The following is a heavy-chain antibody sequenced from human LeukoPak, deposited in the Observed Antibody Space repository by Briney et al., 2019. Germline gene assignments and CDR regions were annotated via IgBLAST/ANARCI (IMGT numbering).Heavy chain of an antibody. CDR2: ISYDGSNE. J-gene: IGHJ4*02. Sequence: GGSLRLSCAASGFTFSNYAMHWVRQAPGNGLEGVAVISYDGSNEYYADSVKGRFTISRDSSKNTLYLQMNSLRAEDTAVYYCARYTSGYYSDYWGQGTLVTVSS. CDR3: ARYTSGYYSDY. D-gene: IGHD6-19*01. V-gene: IGHV3-30-3*01. CDR1: GFTFSNYA.